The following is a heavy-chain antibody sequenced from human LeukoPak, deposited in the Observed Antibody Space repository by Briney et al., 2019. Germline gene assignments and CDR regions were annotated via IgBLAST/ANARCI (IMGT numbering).Heavy chain of an antibody. Sequence: GASLQISCQGSGYSFTSYWIGWVRPVPGKGLEWMGIIYPGDSDTRYSPSFQGQVTISADKSISTAYLQWSSLKASDTAMYYCARQPVAGYSYGLDYWGQGTLVTVSS. V-gene: IGHV5-51*01. CDR2: IYPGDSDT. D-gene: IGHD5-18*01. J-gene: IGHJ4*02. CDR1: GYSFTSYW. CDR3: ARQPVAGYSYGLDY.